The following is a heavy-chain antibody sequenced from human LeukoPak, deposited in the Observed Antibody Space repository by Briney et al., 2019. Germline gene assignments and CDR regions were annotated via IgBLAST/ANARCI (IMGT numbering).Heavy chain of an antibody. CDR2: FHASGIS. Sequence: ASETLSLTCTVSGGSISSYYWSWIRQPAGKGLEWIGRFHASGISNYNPSLKSRVTMSLDTSKNHFSLSLNSVTAADTAVYYCAREGSGGRSLDYWGQGTLVTVSS. CDR1: GGSISSYY. D-gene: IGHD3-10*01. V-gene: IGHV4-4*07. CDR3: AREGSGGRSLDY. J-gene: IGHJ4*02.